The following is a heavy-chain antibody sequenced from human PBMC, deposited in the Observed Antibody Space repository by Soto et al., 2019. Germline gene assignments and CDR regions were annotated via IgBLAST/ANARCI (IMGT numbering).Heavy chain of an antibody. J-gene: IGHJ4*02. CDR3: ARQIYDSDTGPNFQYYFDS. D-gene: IGHD3-22*01. V-gene: IGHV5-10-1*01. Sequence: GESLKISCKGSGYSFAGYWITWVRQKPGKGLEWMGRIDPSDSQTYYSPSFRGHVTISVTKSVTTVFLQWSSLRASDTAMYYCARQIYDSDTGPNFQYYFDSWGQGTPVTVS. CDR1: GYSFAGYW. CDR2: IDPSDSQT.